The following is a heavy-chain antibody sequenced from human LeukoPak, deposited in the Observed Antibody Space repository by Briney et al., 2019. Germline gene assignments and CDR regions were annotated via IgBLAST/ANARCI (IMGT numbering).Heavy chain of an antibody. V-gene: IGHV3-30*18. J-gene: IGHJ4*02. CDR1: GFTFSSYG. D-gene: IGHD6-13*01. Sequence: GGSLRLSCAAPGFTFSSYGMPWVRQAPGKGLEWVAVISYDGSNKYYADSVKGRFTISRDNSKNTLYLQMNSLRAEDTAVYYCAKMLGSSWYGDDYWGQGTLVTVSS. CDR3: AKMLGSSWYGDDY. CDR2: ISYDGSNK.